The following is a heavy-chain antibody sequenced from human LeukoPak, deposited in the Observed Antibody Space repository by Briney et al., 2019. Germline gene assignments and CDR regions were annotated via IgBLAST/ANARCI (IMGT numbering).Heavy chain of an antibody. V-gene: IGHV4-59*01. D-gene: IGHD6-13*01. J-gene: IGHJ6*03. CDR2: IYYSGST. CDR1: GGSISSYY. Sequence: SETLSLACTVSGGSISSYYWSWIRQPPGKGLEWIGYIYYSGSTNYNPSLKSRVTISVDTSKNQFSLKLSSVTAADTAVYYCARLIAAPYYYYYMDVWGKGTTVTVSS. CDR3: ARLIAAPYYYYYMDV.